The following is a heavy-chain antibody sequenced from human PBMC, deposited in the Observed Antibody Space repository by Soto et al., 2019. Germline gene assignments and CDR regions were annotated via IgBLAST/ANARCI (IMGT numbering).Heavy chain of an antibody. CDR2: IYIGGGT. CDR1: GFAVGSNY. Sequence: EVQLVESGGGLVRPGGSVRLSCAASGFAVGSNYMSWVRQAPGKGLEWVSLIYIGGGTHYADSVKGRFTISRDNSKNTLYLQMNSLRADDTAVYHCTRVFCNSSSCYANWFDPWGQGTLVTVSS. CDR3: TRVFCNSSSCYANWFDP. D-gene: IGHD2-2*01. V-gene: IGHV3-66*01. J-gene: IGHJ5*02.